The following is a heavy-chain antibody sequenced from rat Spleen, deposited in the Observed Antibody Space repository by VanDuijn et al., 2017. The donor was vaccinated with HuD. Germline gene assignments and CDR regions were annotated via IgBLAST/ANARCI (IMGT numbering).Heavy chain of an antibody. V-gene: IGHV5-22*01. CDR1: GFTFSDYY. D-gene: IGHD1-4*01. CDR3: ARPDGYTYVMDA. J-gene: IGHJ4*01. Sequence: EVQLVESGGGLVQPGRSLKLSCAASGFTFSDYYMAWVRQAPKKGLEWVASISYDGGSTYYRDSVKGRFTISRDNAKSTLYLQMNSLRSEDTATYYCARPDGYTYVMDAWGQGASVTVSS. CDR2: ISYDGGST.